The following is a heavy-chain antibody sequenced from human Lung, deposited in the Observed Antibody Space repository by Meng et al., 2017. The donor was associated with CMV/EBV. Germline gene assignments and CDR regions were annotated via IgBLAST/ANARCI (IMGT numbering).Heavy chain of an antibody. CDR1: GGSISTYY. Sequence: SETXSLXCTVSGGSISTYYWNWLRQLPGKGLEWIGYISNSGSTDYNPSLKSRVTISVDTSKNQFSLKLTSVTPADTAVYYCARFAMDFEGYYGMDVWGQGXTVTVSS. J-gene: IGHJ6*02. D-gene: IGHD2-2*01. V-gene: IGHV4-59*01. CDR3: ARFAMDFEGYYGMDV. CDR2: ISNSGST.